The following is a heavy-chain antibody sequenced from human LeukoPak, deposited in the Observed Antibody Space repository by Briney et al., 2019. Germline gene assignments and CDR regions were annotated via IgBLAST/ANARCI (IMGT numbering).Heavy chain of an antibody. J-gene: IGHJ3*02. Sequence: QPGGSLRLSCAASGFTVSGNYMSWVRQAPGKGLEWVSIIYSGDSTYYADSVKGRFTISRDNSKNTLYLQMNSLRAEDTAVYYCARVFWEKDGFIGAFDIWGQGTMVTVSS. CDR3: ARVFWEKDGFIGAFDI. D-gene: IGHD3-3*01. CDR1: GFTVSGNY. V-gene: IGHV3-66*01. CDR2: IYSGDST.